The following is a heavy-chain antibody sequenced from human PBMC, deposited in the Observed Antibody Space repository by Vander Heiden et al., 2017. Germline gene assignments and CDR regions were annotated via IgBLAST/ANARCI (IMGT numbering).Heavy chain of an antibody. Sequence: EVQLVESGGGVVRPGGSLSCSCEASGFPFDDYGMRWVRQAPGRGLEWVSGIIYNGGGKRYADSVKGRFTISRDNAKKSLYLQMDSLRAEDTAFYYCARARYSGSYYYGMDVWGQGTTVTVSS. D-gene: IGHD1-26*01. CDR2: IIYNGGGK. J-gene: IGHJ6*02. V-gene: IGHV3-20*04. CDR3: ARARYSGSYYYGMDV. CDR1: GFPFDDYG.